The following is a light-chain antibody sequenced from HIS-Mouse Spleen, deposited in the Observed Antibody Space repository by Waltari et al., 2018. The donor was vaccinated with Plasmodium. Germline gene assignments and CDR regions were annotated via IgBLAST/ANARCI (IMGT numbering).Light chain of an antibody. Sequence: SYELTQPPSVAVSPAQTARITCPGDALPKQYAYWYQQKPGQAPVLVIYKDSERPSGIPERFSGSSSGTTVTLTISGVQAEDEADYYCQSADSSGTYVFGTGTKVTVL. CDR2: KDS. CDR1: ALPKQY. J-gene: IGLJ1*01. V-gene: IGLV3-25*03. CDR3: QSADSSGTYV.